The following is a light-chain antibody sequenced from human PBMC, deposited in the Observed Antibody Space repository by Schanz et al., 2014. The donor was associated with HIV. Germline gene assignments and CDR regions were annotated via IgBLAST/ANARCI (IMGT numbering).Light chain of an antibody. J-gene: IGKJ2*01. CDR3: QQSHNYPYT. CDR2: KAS. Sequence: DIRMTQSPSTLSASVGDRVTITCRASQYISSWLAWYQQKPGKAPNLLIYKASRLESGVPSRFSGGGSGTEFTLTISRLQPDDFATYYCQQSHNYPYTFGQGTKLET. CDR1: QYISSW. V-gene: IGKV1-5*03.